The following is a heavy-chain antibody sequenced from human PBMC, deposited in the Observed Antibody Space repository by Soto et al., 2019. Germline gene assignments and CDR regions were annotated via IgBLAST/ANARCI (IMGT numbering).Heavy chain of an antibody. CDR3: AKATQNYYYYGMDV. J-gene: IGHJ6*02. CDR1: GFTFSTYA. CDR2: ISGSGAST. V-gene: IGHV3-23*01. Sequence: EVQLLESGGNLVQPGGSLRLSCAASGFTFSTYAMTWVRQAPGKGLEWVSSISGSGASTYYADSVKGRYTISRDNSKNTLYLQMNSLRAEDTALYYCAKATQNYYYYGMDVWGQGTTVTVSS.